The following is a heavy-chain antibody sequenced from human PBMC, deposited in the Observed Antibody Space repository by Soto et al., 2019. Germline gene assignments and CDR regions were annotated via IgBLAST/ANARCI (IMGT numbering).Heavy chain of an antibody. Sequence: QVLLQESGPGLVKPSETLSLTCTVSGGSISSYYWSWIRQPPGKGLEWIGYIYYSGSTNYNPSLKSRVTMSVDTSKNQFSLKLSSVTAADTAVYFCARHQDYGDYVAFDIWGQGTMVTVSS. CDR3: ARHQDYGDYVAFDI. D-gene: IGHD4-17*01. J-gene: IGHJ3*02. CDR1: GGSISSYY. V-gene: IGHV4-59*08. CDR2: IYYSGST.